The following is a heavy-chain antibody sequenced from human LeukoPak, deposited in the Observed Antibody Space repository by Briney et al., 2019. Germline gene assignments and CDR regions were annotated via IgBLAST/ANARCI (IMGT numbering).Heavy chain of an antibody. Sequence: SETLSLTCTVSGYSISSGYYWGWIRQPPGKGLEWIGGIYHSGITYYNPSLKSRVTISVDTSKNQFSLKLSSVTAADTAVYYCARVEYNWNDFDYWGQGPLVTVSS. V-gene: IGHV4-38-2*02. D-gene: IGHD1-1*01. CDR1: GYSISSGYY. CDR2: IYHSGIT. J-gene: IGHJ4*02. CDR3: ARVEYNWNDFDY.